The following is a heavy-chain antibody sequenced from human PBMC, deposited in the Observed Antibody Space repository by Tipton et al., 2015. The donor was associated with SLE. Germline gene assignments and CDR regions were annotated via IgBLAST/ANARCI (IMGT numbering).Heavy chain of an antibody. CDR3: ASGPSSIAALTWFDP. J-gene: IGHJ5*02. V-gene: IGHV4-39*07. CDR2: IYYSGST. CDR1: GGSISSSSYY. Sequence: TLSLTCTVSGGSISSSSYYWGWIRQPPGKGLEWIGYIYYSGSTYYNPSLKSRVTISLDTSKNQFSLKLTSVTAADTAVYYCASGPSSIAALTWFDPWGQGTLGTVSS. D-gene: IGHD6-6*01.